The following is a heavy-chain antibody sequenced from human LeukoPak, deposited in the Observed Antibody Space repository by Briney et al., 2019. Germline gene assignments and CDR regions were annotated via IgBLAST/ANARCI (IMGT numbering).Heavy chain of an antibody. J-gene: IGHJ4*02. CDR2: FDPEDGET. D-gene: IGHD1-26*01. V-gene: IGHV1-24*01. CDR3: ATDPTQGGATLFDY. Sequence: ASVKVSCKVSGYTLTELSMHWVRQAPGKELEWMGGFDPEDGETIYAQKFQGRVTMTEDTSTDTAYMELSSLRSEDTAVYYCATDPTQGGATLFDYWGQGTLVTVSS. CDR1: GYTLTELS.